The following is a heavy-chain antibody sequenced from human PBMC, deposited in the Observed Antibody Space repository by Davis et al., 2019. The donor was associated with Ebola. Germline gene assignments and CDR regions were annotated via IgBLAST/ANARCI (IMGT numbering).Heavy chain of an antibody. V-gene: IGHV3-30*18. J-gene: IGHJ4*02. Sequence: GGSLRLSCAASGFTISTYWMNWVRQVPGKGLEWVAVISYDGSNKYYADSVKGRFTISRDNSKNTLYLQMNSLRAEDTAVYYCAKDYYDSSGRYFDYWGQGTLVTVSS. CDR3: AKDYYDSSGRYFDY. D-gene: IGHD3-22*01. CDR1: GFTISTYW. CDR2: ISYDGSNK.